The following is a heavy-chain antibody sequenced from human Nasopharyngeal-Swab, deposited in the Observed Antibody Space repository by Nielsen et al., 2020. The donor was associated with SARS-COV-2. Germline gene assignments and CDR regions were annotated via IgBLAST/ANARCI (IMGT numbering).Heavy chain of an antibody. J-gene: IGHJ6*03. D-gene: IGHD6-19*01. V-gene: IGHV3-7*01. Sequence: GESLKISCAASGLTFSSYWMSWVRQAPGKGLEWVANIKQDGSEKYYVDSVKGRFTISRDNAKNSLYLQMNSLRAEDTAVYYCARDSTIAVAGTLLYYYYYYMDVWGKGTTVTVSS. CDR1: GLTFSSYW. CDR2: IKQDGSEK. CDR3: ARDSTIAVAGTLLYYYYYYMDV.